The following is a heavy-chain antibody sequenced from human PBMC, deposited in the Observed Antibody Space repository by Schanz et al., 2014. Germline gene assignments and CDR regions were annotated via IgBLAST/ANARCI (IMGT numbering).Heavy chain of an antibody. J-gene: IGHJ4*02. CDR1: GFSLNTYG. CDR3: ARPRFDYGEVDY. CDR2: ISSSSSYI. D-gene: IGHD4-17*01. Sequence: AQLMESGGGVVQPGTSLILSCSVSGFSLNTYGIHWFRQPAGKGLEWVSSISSSSSYIYYADSVKGRFTISRDNAKNSLYLQMNSLRAEDTAVYYCARPRFDYGEVDYWGQGTLVTVSS. V-gene: IGHV3-21*01.